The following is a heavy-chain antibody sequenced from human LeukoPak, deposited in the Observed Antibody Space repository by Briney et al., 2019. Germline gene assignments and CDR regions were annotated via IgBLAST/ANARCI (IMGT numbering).Heavy chain of an antibody. J-gene: IGHJ6*02. CDR3: PKDHGAAVVVPAAIYGMDV. CDR1: GFTFSSYG. D-gene: IGHD2-2*01. V-gene: IGHV3-30*18. CDR2: ISYDGSNK. Sequence: GGSLRLSCAASGFTFSSYGMHWVRQAPGKGLEWVAVISYDGSNKYYADCGKGRFTISRDHSKNTLYLHMNNLRAEATAVYYCPKDHGAAVVVPAAIYGMDVWGQGTTVTVSS.